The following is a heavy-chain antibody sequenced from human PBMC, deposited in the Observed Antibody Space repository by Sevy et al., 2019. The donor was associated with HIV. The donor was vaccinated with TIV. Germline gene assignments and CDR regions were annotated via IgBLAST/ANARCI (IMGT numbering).Heavy chain of an antibody. CDR1: GFTFTSSA. J-gene: IGHJ4*02. D-gene: IGHD4-17*01. Sequence: ASVKVSCKASGFTFTSSAVQWVRQARGQRLEGIGWIVVGSGNTNYAQKFQERVTITRDMSKSTAYMELSSLRSEDTAVSYCEAGLYGGSRPLDYWGQGTLVTVSS. CDR3: EAGLYGGSRPLDY. CDR2: IVVGSGNT. V-gene: IGHV1-58*01.